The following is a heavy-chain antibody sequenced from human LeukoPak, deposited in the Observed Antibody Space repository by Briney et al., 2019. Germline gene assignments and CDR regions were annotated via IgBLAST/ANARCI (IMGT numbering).Heavy chain of an antibody. V-gene: IGHV3-9*01. CDR2: ISWNSGSI. CDR3: AKDPGSYYDILTGYYTISLFDY. CDR1: GFTFDDYA. J-gene: IGHJ4*02. D-gene: IGHD3-9*01. Sequence: PGRSLRLSCAASGFTFDDYAMHWVRQAPGKGLEWVSGISWNSGSIGYADSVKGRFTISRDNSKNTLYLQMNSLRAEDTAVYYCAKDPGSYYDILTGYYTISLFDYWGQGTLVTVSS.